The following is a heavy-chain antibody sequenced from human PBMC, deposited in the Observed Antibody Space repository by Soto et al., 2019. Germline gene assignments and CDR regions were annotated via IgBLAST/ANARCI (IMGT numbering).Heavy chain of an antibody. Sequence: ASVKVSCKASGYKFTSYYIHWVRQAPGQGLEWMGWISPSNGQTIYAQNFHGRVTMTTDTSTATAHMELRSLMSDDTAVYYCARVIMIFGVANLGSYFDYWGQGTRVTVSS. V-gene: IGHV1-18*01. CDR2: ISPSNGQT. CDR1: GYKFTSYY. D-gene: IGHD3-3*01. CDR3: ARVIMIFGVANLGSYFDY. J-gene: IGHJ4*02.